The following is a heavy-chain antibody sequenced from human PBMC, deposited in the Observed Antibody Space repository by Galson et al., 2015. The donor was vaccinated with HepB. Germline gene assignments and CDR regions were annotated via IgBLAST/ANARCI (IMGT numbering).Heavy chain of an antibody. Sequence: SETLSLTCVVYGGSFSGSYWSWIRQPPGKGLEWIGEINHSGSTNYNPSLKSRVTISVDTSKNQFSLKLSSVTAADTAVYYCVRGLIVASISDYYYYYGMDVWGQGTTVTVSS. J-gene: IGHJ6*02. CDR2: INHSGST. V-gene: IGHV4-34*01. CDR1: GGSFSGSY. CDR3: VRGLIVASISDYYYYYGMDV. D-gene: IGHD5-12*01.